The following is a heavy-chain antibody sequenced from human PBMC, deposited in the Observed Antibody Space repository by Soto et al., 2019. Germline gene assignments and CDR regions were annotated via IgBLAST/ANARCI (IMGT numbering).Heavy chain of an antibody. Sequence: QVQLQESGPGLVKPSGTLSLTCAVSGGSISSSHWWSWVRQPPGKGLEWIGEIYHSGSTNYNPSLQSRLTISVDKSKHQFSLKLSSVTAADTAVYYCARVPRSLYYYDNSGYYGSFDYWGQGTLVTVSS. CDR1: GGSISSSHW. CDR2: IYHSGST. J-gene: IGHJ4*02. V-gene: IGHV4-4*02. CDR3: ARVPRSLYYYDNSGYYGSFDY. D-gene: IGHD3-22*01.